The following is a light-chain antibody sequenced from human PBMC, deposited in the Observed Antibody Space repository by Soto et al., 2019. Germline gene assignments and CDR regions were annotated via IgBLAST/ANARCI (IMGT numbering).Light chain of an antibody. J-gene: IGKJ5*01. Sequence: EILLTQSPATLSLSPGERATLSCRVSHSVSTYLAWYQQKPGQAPRLLISDASNRATGIPARFSGSGSGTDFTLTISGLEPEDFAVYYCQQRRSWHLPINFGQGTRLEIK. V-gene: IGKV3-11*01. CDR3: QQRRSWHLPIN. CDR1: HSVSTY. CDR2: DAS.